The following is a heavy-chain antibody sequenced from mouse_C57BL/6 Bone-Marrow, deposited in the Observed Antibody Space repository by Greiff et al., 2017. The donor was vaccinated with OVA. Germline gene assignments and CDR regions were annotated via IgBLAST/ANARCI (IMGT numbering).Heavy chain of an antibody. J-gene: IGHJ3*01. V-gene: IGHV14-3*01. Sequence: EVKLQESVAELVRPGASVKLSCTASGFNIKNTYMHWVKQRPEQGLEWIGRIDPANGNTKYDPKFQGKATITADTSSNTAYLQLSSLTSEDTAIYYCARELRRGGTWFAYWGQGTLVTVSA. CDR3: ARELRRGGTWFAY. D-gene: IGHD1-1*01. CDR2: IDPANGNT. CDR1: GFNIKNTY.